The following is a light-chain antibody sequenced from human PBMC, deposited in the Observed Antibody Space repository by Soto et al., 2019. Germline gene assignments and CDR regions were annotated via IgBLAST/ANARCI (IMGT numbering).Light chain of an antibody. CDR3: QQYGSSRTWT. J-gene: IGKJ1*01. V-gene: IGKV3-15*01. CDR1: QSVSNN. CDR2: GAS. Sequence: MTQSPSTLSASVGDRVTITCRASQSVSNNLAWYQQKPGQAPRLLIYGASTRATGLPARFSGSGSGTEFTLTISSLQSEDFAVYYCQQYGSSRTWTFGQGTKVDIK.